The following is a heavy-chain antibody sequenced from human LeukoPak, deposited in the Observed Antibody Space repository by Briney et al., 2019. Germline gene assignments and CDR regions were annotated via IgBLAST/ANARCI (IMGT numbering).Heavy chain of an antibody. CDR2: IYYSGST. CDR1: GGSISSGDYY. V-gene: IGHV4-30-4*08. Sequence: PSQTLSLTCTVSGGSISSGDYYWSWIRQPPGKGLEWIGYIYYSGSTYYNPSLRSRVTISVDTSKNQFSLKLSSVTAADTAVYYCARASDYDSSGYYYRLRFYYYMDVWGKGTTVTVSS. CDR3: ARASDYDSSGYYYRLRFYYYMDV. J-gene: IGHJ6*03. D-gene: IGHD3-22*01.